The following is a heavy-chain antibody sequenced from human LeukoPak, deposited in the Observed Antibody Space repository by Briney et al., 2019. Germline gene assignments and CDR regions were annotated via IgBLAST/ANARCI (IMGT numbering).Heavy chain of an antibody. D-gene: IGHD6-13*01. J-gene: IGHJ4*02. CDR3: AKTRPLDSSSWSHGDY. CDR2: ISGSGDST. CDR1: GFTFSSYA. V-gene: IGHV3-23*01. Sequence: GGSLRLSCAASGFTFSSYAMSWVRQAPGKGLEWVSAISGSGDSTYYGDPVKGRFTISRDNSKNTLYLQMNSLRAEDTAVYYCAKTRPLDSSSWSHGDYWGQGTLVTVSS.